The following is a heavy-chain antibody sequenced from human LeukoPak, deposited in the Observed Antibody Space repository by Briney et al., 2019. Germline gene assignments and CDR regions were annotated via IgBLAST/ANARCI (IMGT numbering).Heavy chain of an antibody. V-gene: IGHV3-30*04. D-gene: IGHD3-10*01. CDR2: ISHDVKTT. J-gene: IGHJ4*02. CDR3: VKEAYYGWGSSPTFYFDY. Sequence: GKSLRLSCVASGFSFSDSVIHWVRQAPGKGLEWVAVISHDVKTTYYADSAKGRFTISRDNSRNTVFLQMNRLRPEGTAVHYCVKEAYYGWGSSPTFYFDYWGQGTRVTVSS. CDR1: GFSFSDSV.